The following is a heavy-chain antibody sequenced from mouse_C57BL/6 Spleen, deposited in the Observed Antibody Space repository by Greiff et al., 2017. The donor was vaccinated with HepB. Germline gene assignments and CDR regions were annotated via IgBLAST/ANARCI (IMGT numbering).Heavy chain of an antibody. J-gene: IGHJ4*01. CDR1: GYTFTSYW. CDR3: ARPMVYGYDVYYYAMDY. Sequence: QVQLQQPGAELVRPGSSVKLSCKASGYTFTSYWMHWVKQRPIQGLEWIGNIDPSDSETHYNQKFKDKATLTVDKSSSTAYMQLSSLTSEDSAVYYCARPMVYGYDVYYYAMDYWGQGTSVTVSS. D-gene: IGHD2-2*01. CDR2: IDPSDSET. V-gene: IGHV1-52*01.